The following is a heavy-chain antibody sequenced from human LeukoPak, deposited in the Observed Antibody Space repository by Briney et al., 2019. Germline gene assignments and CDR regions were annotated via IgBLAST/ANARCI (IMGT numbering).Heavy chain of an antibody. V-gene: IGHV3-23*01. D-gene: IGHD3-10*01. J-gene: IGHJ4*02. CDR2: INGGGGTT. Sequence: PGGSLRLSCAASGFTFTTSSISWVRQAPGKGLEWVSAINGGGGTTYYADSVRGRFAISRDNSKNTLYLQMNSLRAEDTAVYYCVKPPMIRGVDYFDYWGQGTLVTVSS. CDR3: VKPPMIRGVDYFDY. CDR1: GFTFTTSS.